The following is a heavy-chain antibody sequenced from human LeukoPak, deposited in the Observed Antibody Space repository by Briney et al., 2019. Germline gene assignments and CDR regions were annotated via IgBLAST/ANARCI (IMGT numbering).Heavy chain of an antibody. CDR2: XXXKTDGGTT. V-gene: IGHV3-15*01. CDR1: GFTFSNAX. CDR3: TTDATWIQLWLPYDY. Sequence: TSGGSLRLSCAASGFTFSNAXXXXVRQAPGXGLEXXGXXXXKTDGGTTDYAAPVKGRFTISRDDSKNTLYLQMNSLKTEDTAVYYCTTDATWIQLWLPYDYWGQGTLVTVSS. D-gene: IGHD5-18*01. J-gene: IGHJ4*02.